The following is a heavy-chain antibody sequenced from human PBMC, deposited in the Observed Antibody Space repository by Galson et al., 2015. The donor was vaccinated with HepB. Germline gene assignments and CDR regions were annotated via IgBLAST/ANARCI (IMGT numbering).Heavy chain of an antibody. CDR2: IDTAGDT. Sequence: SLRLSCAASGFSFSSYDMHWVRQPPGKGLEWVSVIDTAGDTYYAGSVKGRFTISRENAKNSLYLQMNSLRAGDTAVYYCARHHYAMDVWGQGTTVTVSS. J-gene: IGHJ6*02. V-gene: IGHV3-13*01. CDR3: ARHHYAMDV. CDR1: GFSFSSYD.